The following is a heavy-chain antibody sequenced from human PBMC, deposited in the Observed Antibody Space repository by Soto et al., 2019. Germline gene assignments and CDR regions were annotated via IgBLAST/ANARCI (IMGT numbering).Heavy chain of an antibody. CDR3: ARDRHWAQWQGPHDAFEI. D-gene: IGHD6-19*01. CDR2: INHAGTSV. Sequence: EMQLVESGGGLVQPGESLRLSCVASGFTFTIYSMNWVRQAPGKGLEWISYINHAGTSVYYSDSVKGRFTISRDNAQNSLYLQMNCPRDEDTALYYCARDRHWAQWQGPHDAFEIWGQGTKVTVSS. J-gene: IGHJ3*02. V-gene: IGHV3-48*02. CDR1: GFTFTIYS.